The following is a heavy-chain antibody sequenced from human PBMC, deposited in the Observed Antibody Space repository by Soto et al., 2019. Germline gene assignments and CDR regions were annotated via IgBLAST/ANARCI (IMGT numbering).Heavy chain of an antibody. J-gene: IGHJ5*02. CDR1: GFSLSTSGVG. Sequence: QITLKESGPTLVKPTQTLTLTCTFSGFSLSTSGVGVGWIRQPPGKALEWLALIYWDADKRYSPSLKSRLTITKDTSKNQVVLTMTNMDPVDTATYYCAHRVITMVRGPNWFDPWGQGTLVTVSS. D-gene: IGHD3-10*01. V-gene: IGHV2-5*02. CDR2: IYWDADK. CDR3: AHRVITMVRGPNWFDP.